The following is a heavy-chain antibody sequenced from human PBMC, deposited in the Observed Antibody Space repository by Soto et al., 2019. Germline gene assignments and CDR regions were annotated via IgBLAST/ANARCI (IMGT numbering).Heavy chain of an antibody. CDR2: ISSSSSYI. J-gene: IGHJ4*02. V-gene: IGHV3-21*04. CDR1: GSTFSSYS. CDR3: AKDRKSGSGWYWDY. Sequence: GGSLRLSCAASGSTFSSYSMNWVRQAPGKGLEWVSSISSSSSYIYYADSVKGRFTISRDNAKNSLYLQMNSLRAEDTALYYCAKDRKSGSGWYWDYWGQGTLVTVSS. D-gene: IGHD6-19*01.